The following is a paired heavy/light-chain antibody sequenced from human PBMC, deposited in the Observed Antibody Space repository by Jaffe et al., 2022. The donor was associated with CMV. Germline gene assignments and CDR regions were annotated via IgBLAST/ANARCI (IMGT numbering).Heavy chain of an antibody. Sequence: EVQLLESGGGLVQPGGSLRLSCAASGFMFSNYAMSWVRQAPGKGLEWVSSISVSGDTTFYADSVKGRVTISRDNSKNMVFLQMNSLRTEDTALYHCAQDPDMVYGLERFDPWGQGTLVTVSS. V-gene: IGHV3-23*01. J-gene: IGHJ5*02. CDR1: GFMFSNYA. CDR3: AQDPDMVYGLERFDP. CDR2: ISVSGDTT. D-gene: IGHD2-8*01.
Light chain of an antibody. CDR2: DDS. V-gene: IGLV3-10*01. CDR1: ALPKRN. Sequence: SDELTQPPSVSVSPGQTARITCSGDALPKRNVYWYQLKSGQAPVLVIYDDSKRPSGIPERFSGSTSGTMATLTITGAQVEDEADYFCYSSDSSGYSRVFGGGTKLT. J-gene: IGLJ3*02. CDR3: YSSDSSGYSRV.